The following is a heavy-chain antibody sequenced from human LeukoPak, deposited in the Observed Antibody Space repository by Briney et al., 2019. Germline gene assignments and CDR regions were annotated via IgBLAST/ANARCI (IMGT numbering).Heavy chain of an antibody. J-gene: IGHJ6*02. V-gene: IGHV3-7*01. CDR2: IKQDGSEI. CDR3: ARAPFYDILTGLYYYYGMDV. Sequence: GGSLRLSCAASGFIFSNYWMTWVRQAPGKGLDWVANIKQDGSEIYYVDSVKGRFTISRDNAKNSLYLQMNSLRAEDTAVYYCARAPFYDILTGLYYYYGMDVWGQGTTVTVSS. D-gene: IGHD3-9*01. CDR1: GFIFSNYW.